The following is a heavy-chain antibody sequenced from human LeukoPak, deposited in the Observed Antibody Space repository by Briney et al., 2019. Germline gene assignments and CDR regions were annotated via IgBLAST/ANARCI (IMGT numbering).Heavy chain of an antibody. CDR3: ARVSRYSGYEGDAFDI. Sequence: GESLKISCKGSGYSFTSDWIGWVRQMPGKGLEWMGIIYPGDSDTRYGPSFQGQVTISVDKSISTAYLQWSNLKASDTAMYFCARVSRYSGYEGDAFDIWGQGTMVTVSS. V-gene: IGHV5-51*01. CDR1: GYSFTSDW. J-gene: IGHJ3*02. D-gene: IGHD5-12*01. CDR2: IYPGDSDT.